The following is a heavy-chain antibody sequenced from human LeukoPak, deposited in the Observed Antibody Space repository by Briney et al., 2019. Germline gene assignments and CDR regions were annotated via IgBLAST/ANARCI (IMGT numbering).Heavy chain of an antibody. CDR3: ARDVVEMASNFYYYYMDV. CDR1: GGTFSSYA. CDR2: IIPIFGTA. D-gene: IGHD5-24*01. J-gene: IGHJ6*03. V-gene: IGHV1-69*06. Sequence: SVKASCKASGGTFSSYAISWVRQAPGQGLEWMGGIIPIFGTANYAQKFQGRVTITADKSTSTAYMELSSLRSEDTAVYYCARDVVEMASNFYYYYMDVWGKGTTVTVSS.